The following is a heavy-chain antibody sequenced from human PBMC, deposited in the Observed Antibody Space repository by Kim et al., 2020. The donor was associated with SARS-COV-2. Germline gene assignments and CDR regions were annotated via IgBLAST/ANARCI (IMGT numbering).Heavy chain of an antibody. D-gene: IGHD5-12*01. J-gene: IGHJ4*02. Sequence: SPTFQGQVTISADKSISTAYLQWSSLKASDTAMYYCARQHSGYDSPLFDYWGQGTLVTVSS. V-gene: IGHV5-51*01. CDR3: ARQHSGYDSPLFDY.